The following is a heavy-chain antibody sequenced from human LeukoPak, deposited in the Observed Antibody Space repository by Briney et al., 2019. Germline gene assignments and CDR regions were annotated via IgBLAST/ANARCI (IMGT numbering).Heavy chain of an antibody. CDR3: ARGVAVAGRVLWFDP. Sequence: SETLSLTCAVYGGSFSGYYWSWIRQPPGKGLEWIGEINHSGSTNYNPSLKSRVTISVDTSKNQFPLKLSSVTAADTAVYYCARGVAVAGRVLWFDPWGQGTLVTVSS. V-gene: IGHV4-34*01. CDR1: GGSFSGYY. CDR2: INHSGST. J-gene: IGHJ5*02. D-gene: IGHD6-19*01.